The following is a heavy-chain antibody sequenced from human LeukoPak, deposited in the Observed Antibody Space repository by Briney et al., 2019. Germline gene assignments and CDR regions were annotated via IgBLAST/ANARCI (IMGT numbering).Heavy chain of an antibody. D-gene: IGHD4-17*01. Sequence: GASVKVSCKASGGTFSSYAISWVRQAPGQGLEWMGGIIPIFGTANYAQKFQGRVTITADKSTSTAYMELSSLRSEDTAVYYCARENYGDSVYYFDYWGQGTLVTVSS. J-gene: IGHJ4*02. V-gene: IGHV1-69*06. CDR2: IIPIFGTA. CDR3: ARENYGDSVYYFDY. CDR1: GGTFSSYA.